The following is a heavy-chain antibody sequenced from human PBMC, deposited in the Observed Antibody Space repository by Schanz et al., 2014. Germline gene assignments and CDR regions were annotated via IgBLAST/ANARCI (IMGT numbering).Heavy chain of an antibody. CDR1: GFALSVYG. CDR2: IWYDENNK. CDR3: ARGTDWNLHY. D-gene: IGHD1-1*01. J-gene: IGHJ4*02. V-gene: IGHV3-33*01. Sequence: QVQLVESGGGVVQFGRSLRLSCAASGFALSVYGMHWVRQAPGKGLEWVAVIWYDENNKYYADSVKGRFTVSRDSGQNSLYLQMNSLRAGDTAVYYCARGTDWNLHYWGQGALVTVSS.